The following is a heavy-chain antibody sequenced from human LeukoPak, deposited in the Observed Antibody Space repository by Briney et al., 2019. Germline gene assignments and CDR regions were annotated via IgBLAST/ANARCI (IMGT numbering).Heavy chain of an antibody. J-gene: IGHJ3*02. Sequence: PGGSLRLSCTASGFTFSDYFVTWIRQAPGKGLEWLSSLSHNGSPTYYADSVKGRFTVSRDNAKNSLFLQMNSLRAEDTAVYYCARGQDTVVTSRDAFDIWGQGTMVTVSS. CDR2: LSHNGSPT. CDR3: ARGQDTVVTSRDAFDI. CDR1: GFTFSDYF. V-gene: IGHV3-11*04. D-gene: IGHD4-23*01.